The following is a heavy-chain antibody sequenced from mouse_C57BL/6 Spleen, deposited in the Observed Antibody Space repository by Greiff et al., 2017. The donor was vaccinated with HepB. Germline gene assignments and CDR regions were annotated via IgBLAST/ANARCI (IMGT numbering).Heavy chain of an antibody. J-gene: IGHJ3*01. Sequence: DVKLQESGGDLVKPGGSLKLSCAASGFTFSSYGMSWVRQTPDKRLEWVATISSGGSYTYYPDSVKGRFTISRDNAKNTLYLQMSSLKSEDTAMYYCARLDAYWGQGTLVTVSA. V-gene: IGHV5-6*02. CDR2: ISSGGSYT. CDR1: GFTFSSYG. CDR3: ARLDAY.